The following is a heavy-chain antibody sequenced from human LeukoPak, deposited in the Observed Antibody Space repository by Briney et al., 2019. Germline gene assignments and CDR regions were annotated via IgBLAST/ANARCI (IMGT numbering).Heavy chain of an antibody. CDR3: ARHRIAASEPPYGMDV. V-gene: IGHV5-10-1*01. Sequence: GESLKISCKGSGYSFTSYWISWVRQMPGKGLEWMGRIDPSDSYTNYSPSFQGHVTISADKSISTAYLQWSSLKASDTAMYYCARHRIAASEPPYGMDVWGKGTTATVSS. CDR1: GYSFTSYW. CDR2: IDPSDSYT. D-gene: IGHD6-13*01. J-gene: IGHJ6*04.